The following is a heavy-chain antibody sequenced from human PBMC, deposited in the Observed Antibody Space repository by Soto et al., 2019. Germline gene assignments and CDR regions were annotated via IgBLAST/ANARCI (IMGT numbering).Heavy chain of an antibody. CDR3: ARIQSLTDFWSGYILYFDY. V-gene: IGHV4-39*01. Sequence: SETLSLTCTVSGGSISSSSYYWGWIRQPPGKGLEWIGSIYYSGSTYYNPSLKSRVTISVDTSKNQFSLKLSSVTAADTAVYYCARIQSLTDFWSGYILYFDYWGQGTLVSVSS. CDR1: GGSISSSSYY. D-gene: IGHD3-3*01. J-gene: IGHJ4*02. CDR2: IYYSGST.